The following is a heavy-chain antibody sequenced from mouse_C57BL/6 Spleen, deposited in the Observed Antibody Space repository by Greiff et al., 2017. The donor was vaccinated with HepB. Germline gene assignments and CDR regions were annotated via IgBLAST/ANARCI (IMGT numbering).Heavy chain of an antibody. CDR1: GFNIKDYY. D-gene: IGHD2-3*01. J-gene: IGHJ1*03. V-gene: IGHV14-2*01. Sequence: EVQLVESGAELVKPGASVKLSCTASGFNIKDYYMHWVKQRTEKGLEWIGRIDPEDGETKYAPKFQGKATITADTSSNTAYLQISSLTSEDTSVYYCARVGYYEYFDVWGTGTTVTVSS. CDR3: ARVGYYEYFDV. CDR2: IDPEDGET.